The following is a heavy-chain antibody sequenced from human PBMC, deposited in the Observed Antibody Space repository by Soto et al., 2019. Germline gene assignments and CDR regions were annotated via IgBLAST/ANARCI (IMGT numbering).Heavy chain of an antibody. Sequence: SETLSLTCSVSGGSISSYYWGWIRQSPGTGLEWIGYVYYSGTTNYNPSLKSRVTISVDTSKNQFSLKLSSVTAADTAMYYCVRENYFDYWGQGTLVTVSS. J-gene: IGHJ4*02. CDR2: VYYSGTT. CDR1: GGSISSYY. CDR3: VRENYFDY. V-gene: IGHV4-59*01.